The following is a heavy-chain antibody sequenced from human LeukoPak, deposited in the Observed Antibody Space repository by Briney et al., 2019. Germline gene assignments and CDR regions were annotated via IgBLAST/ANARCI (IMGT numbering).Heavy chain of an antibody. CDR3: AKDWSGNYNWFDP. J-gene: IGHJ5*02. V-gene: IGHV3-23*01. CDR2: ISGSGGST. CDR1: GFTFNTYW. Sequence: GGSLRLSCAASGFTFNTYWMTWVRQAPGKGLEWVSAISGSGGSTYYADSVRGRFTISRDNSKNTAYLQMNSLRNDDTAMYYCAKDWSGNYNWFDPWGQGTLVTVSS. D-gene: IGHD3-3*01.